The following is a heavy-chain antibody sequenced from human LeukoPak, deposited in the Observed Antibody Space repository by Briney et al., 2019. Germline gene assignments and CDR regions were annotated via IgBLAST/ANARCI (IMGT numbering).Heavy chain of an antibody. Sequence: SETLSLTCTVSGGSISSYYWSWMRQPPGKGLEWIGYIYYSGSTNYNPSLKSRVTISVDTSKNQFSLKLSSVTAADTAVYYCARDVYIAGNDAFDIWGQGTMVTVSS. V-gene: IGHV4-59*01. CDR2: IYYSGST. CDR1: GGSISSYY. J-gene: IGHJ3*02. CDR3: ARDVYIAGNDAFDI. D-gene: IGHD6-13*01.